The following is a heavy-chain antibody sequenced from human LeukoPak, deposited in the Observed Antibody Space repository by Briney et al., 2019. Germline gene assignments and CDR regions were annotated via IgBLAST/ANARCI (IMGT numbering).Heavy chain of an antibody. CDR1: GFTLSEYY. Sequence: GGSLRLSCAASGFTLSEYYMSWIRQAPGKGLEWVSYISPGSTTIYYADFVKGRFTISRDNAKNSLYLQMNNLRAEDTAIYYCARDSPKNYYYYGMDVWGQGTTVTVSS. CDR3: ARDSPKNYYYYGMDV. J-gene: IGHJ6*02. V-gene: IGHV3-11*01. CDR2: ISPGSTTI.